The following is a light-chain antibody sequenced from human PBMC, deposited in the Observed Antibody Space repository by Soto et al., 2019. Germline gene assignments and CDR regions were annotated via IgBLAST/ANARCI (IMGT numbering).Light chain of an antibody. CDR2: DAS. CDR3: QPSFRGWT. J-gene: IGKJ1*01. V-gene: IGKV1-5*01. Sequence: IQMTQSPATLSATVEDRVTITCRASQSISSWLAWYQQKPGKAPKLLIYDASTLESGVPSRFSGIGSGTEFTLSISSLQAEEFGTYYSQPSFRGWTSCQRA. CDR1: QSISSW.